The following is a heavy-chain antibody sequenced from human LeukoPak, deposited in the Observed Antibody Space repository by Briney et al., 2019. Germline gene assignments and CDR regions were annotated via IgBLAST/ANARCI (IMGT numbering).Heavy chain of an antibody. Sequence: GGSLRLSCAASGFTFSSYGMHWVRQAPGKGLEWVAVISYDGSNKYYADSVKGRFTISRDNSKNTLYLQMNSLRAEDTAVYYCAKGSVISSGWYYFDYWGQGTLVTVSS. D-gene: IGHD6-19*01. CDR3: AKGSVISSGWYYFDY. CDR1: GFTFSSYG. CDR2: ISYDGSNK. J-gene: IGHJ4*02. V-gene: IGHV3-30*18.